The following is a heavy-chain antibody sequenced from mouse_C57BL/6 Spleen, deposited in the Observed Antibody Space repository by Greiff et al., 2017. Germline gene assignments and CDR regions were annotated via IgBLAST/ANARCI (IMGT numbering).Heavy chain of an antibody. V-gene: IGHV1-15*01. CDR1: GYTFTDYE. D-gene: IGHD2-5*01. CDR2: IDPETGGT. CDR3: TRWGVTTGAATRSWFAY. Sequence: QVQLQQSGAELVRPGASVTLSCKASGYTFTDYEMHWVKQTPVHGLEWIGAIDPETGGTAYNQKFKGKAILTADKSSSTAYMELRSLTSEDSAVYYCTRWGVTTGAATRSWFAYWGQGTLVTVSA. J-gene: IGHJ3*01.